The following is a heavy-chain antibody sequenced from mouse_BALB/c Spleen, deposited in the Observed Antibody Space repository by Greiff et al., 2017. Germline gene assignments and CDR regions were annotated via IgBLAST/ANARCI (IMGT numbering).Heavy chain of an antibody. CDR2: ISSGGST. V-gene: IGHV5-6-5*01. CDR1: GFTFSSYA. Sequence: EVNVVESGGGLVKPGGSLKLSCAASGFTFSSYAMSWVRQTPEKRLEWVASISSGGSTYYPDSVKGRFTISRDNARNILYLQMSSLRSEDTAMYYCARRGYWYFDVWGAGTTVTVSS. CDR3: ARRGYWYFDV. J-gene: IGHJ1*01.